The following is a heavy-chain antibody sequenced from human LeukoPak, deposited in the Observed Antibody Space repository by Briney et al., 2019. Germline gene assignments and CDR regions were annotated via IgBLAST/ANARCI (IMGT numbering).Heavy chain of an antibody. CDR2: ISYDGSEK. D-gene: IGHD5-12*01. J-gene: IGHJ4*02. Sequence: QSGGSLRLSCAASGFTFSSYPMHWVRQAPGKGLEWVAVISYDGSEKHYADPVKGRFTISRDNSKSTLYLQMNSLRAEDTAIYYCASMTWLRFPPGYWGQGTLVTVSS. CDR1: GFTFSSYP. CDR3: ASMTWLRFPPGY. V-gene: IGHV3-30-3*01.